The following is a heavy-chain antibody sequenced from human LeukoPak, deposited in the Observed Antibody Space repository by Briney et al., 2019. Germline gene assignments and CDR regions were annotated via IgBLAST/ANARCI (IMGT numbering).Heavy chain of an antibody. D-gene: IGHD3-3*01. Sequence: GGSLRLSCAASGFTFSSYGMHWVRQAPGKGLEWVAFIRYDGSNKYYADSAKGRFTISRDNSKNTLYLQMNSLRAEDTAVYYCAKDEVWSGRWGWDYYYYYYVDVWGKGTTVTVSS. CDR3: AKDEVWSGRWGWDYYYYYYVDV. CDR1: GFTFSSYG. J-gene: IGHJ6*03. V-gene: IGHV3-30*02. CDR2: IRYDGSNK.